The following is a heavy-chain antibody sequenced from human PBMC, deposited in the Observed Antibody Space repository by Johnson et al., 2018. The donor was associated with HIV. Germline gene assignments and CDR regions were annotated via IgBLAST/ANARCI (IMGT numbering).Heavy chain of an antibody. Sequence: QVQLVESGGGVVQPGRSLRLSCAASGFTFSSYGMHWVRQAPGKGLEWVAVISYDGSNKYYADSVKGRFTISRDNSKNTLYLQMNSLRAEDTAVYYCAKAQHHWAVAALDAFDIWGQGTMVTVSS. J-gene: IGHJ3*02. CDR1: GFTFSSYG. V-gene: IGHV3-30*18. CDR3: AKAQHHWAVAALDAFDI. D-gene: IGHD6-19*01. CDR2: ISYDGSNK.